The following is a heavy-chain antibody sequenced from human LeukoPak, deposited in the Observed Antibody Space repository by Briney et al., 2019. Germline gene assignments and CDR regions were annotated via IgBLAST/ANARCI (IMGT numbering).Heavy chain of an antibody. V-gene: IGHV4-59*01. CDR1: GGSISGYY. CDR2: IYYSGST. Sequence: PSETLSLTCTVSGGSISGYYWSWIRQPPGKGLEWIGYIYYSGSTRYNPSLKSRVTISVDTSKNQFSLRLSSVTAADTAVYYCATISVDMATIFFQHWGQGTLVTVSS. J-gene: IGHJ1*01. CDR3: ATISVDMATIFFQH. D-gene: IGHD5-24*01.